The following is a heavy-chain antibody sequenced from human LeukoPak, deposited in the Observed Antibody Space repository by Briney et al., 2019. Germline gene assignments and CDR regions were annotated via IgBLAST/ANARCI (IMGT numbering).Heavy chain of an antibody. V-gene: IGHV3-43*02. CDR1: GFTFDDYA. CDR2: ISGDGGST. Sequence: QPGGSLLLSCAASGFTFDDYAMEWVRRAPGKGLEWVSLISGDGGSTYYAGSVKGRFTISRDNSKNSLYLQMNSLRTEDTALYYCAKAFYDILTGYYLPRSWGQGTLVTVSS. J-gene: IGHJ4*02. CDR3: AKAFYDILTGYYLPRS. D-gene: IGHD3-9*01.